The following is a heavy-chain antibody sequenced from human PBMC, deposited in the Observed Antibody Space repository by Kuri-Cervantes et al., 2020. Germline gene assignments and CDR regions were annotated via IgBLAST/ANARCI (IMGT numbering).Heavy chain of an antibody. CDR2: IHYSRSS. CDR1: GGSISSDGCY. D-gene: IGHD1-1*01. J-gene: IGHJ6*03. Sequence: SLRLSCSVSGGSISSDGCYWTWIRQHPGKGLEWSGHIHYSRSSYYTPSLKIIVTISVDTSKKQFSLSLSTMTAAGTAGYYCPRASSEQLGGYYYYYVDVWGKGTTVTVSS. CDR3: PRASSEQLGGYYYYYVDV. V-gene: IGHV4-31*01.